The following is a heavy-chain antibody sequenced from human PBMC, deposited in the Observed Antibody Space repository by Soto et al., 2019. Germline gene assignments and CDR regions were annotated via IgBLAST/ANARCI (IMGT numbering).Heavy chain of an antibody. CDR2: IYHSGST. J-gene: IGHJ5*02. Sequence: PSETLSLTCAVSGYSISSGYYWGWIRQPPGKGLEWIGSIYHSGSTYYNPSLKSRVTISVDTSKNQFSLKLSSVTAADTAVYYWARGSSSPWGQGTLVTVSS. CDR1: GYSISSGYY. CDR3: ARGSSSP. D-gene: IGHD6-13*01. V-gene: IGHV4-38-2*01.